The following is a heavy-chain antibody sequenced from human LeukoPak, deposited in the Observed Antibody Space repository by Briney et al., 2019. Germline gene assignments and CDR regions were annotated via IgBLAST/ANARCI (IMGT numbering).Heavy chain of an antibody. CDR2: ISSSSSTI. D-gene: IGHD4-17*01. CDR3: AKVGDYGDYALDY. J-gene: IGHJ4*02. CDR1: GFTFSSYS. V-gene: IGHV3-48*01. Sequence: PGGSLRLSCAASGFTFSSYSMNWVRQAPGKGLEWVSYISSSSSTIYYADSVKGRFTISRDNSKNTLYLQMNSLRAEDTAVYYCAKVGDYGDYALDYWGQGTLVTVSS.